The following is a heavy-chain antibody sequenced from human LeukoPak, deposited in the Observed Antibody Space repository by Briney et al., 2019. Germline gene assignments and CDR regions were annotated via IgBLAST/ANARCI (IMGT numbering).Heavy chain of an antibody. V-gene: IGHV4-34*01. CDR1: GGSFSGYY. D-gene: IGHD3-10*01. CDR3: ARDWGMVLGVPPFDY. Sequence: SETLSLTCAVYGGSFSGYYWSWIRQPPGKGLEWIGEINHSGSTNYNPSLKSRVTISVDTSKNQFSLKLSSVTAADTAVYYCARDWGMVLGVPPFDYWGQGTLVTVSS. CDR2: INHSGST. J-gene: IGHJ4*02.